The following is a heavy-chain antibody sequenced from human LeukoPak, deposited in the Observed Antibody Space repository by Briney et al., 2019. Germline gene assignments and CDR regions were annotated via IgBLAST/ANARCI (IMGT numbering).Heavy chain of an antibody. CDR1: GFTFSSYA. V-gene: IGHV3-23*01. CDR3: AKDLQRSYYDSSGYYDY. CDR2: ISGSGGST. J-gene: IGHJ4*02. D-gene: IGHD3-22*01. Sequence: GGSLRLSCAASGFTFSSYAMSWVRQAPGKGLEWVSAISGSGGSTYYADSVKGRFTISRDNSKNTLYLQMNSLRAEDTAVYYCAKDLQRSYYDSSGYYDYWGQGTLVTVSS.